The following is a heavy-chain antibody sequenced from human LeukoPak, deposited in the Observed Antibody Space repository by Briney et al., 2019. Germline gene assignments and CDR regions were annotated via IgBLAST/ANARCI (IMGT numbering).Heavy chain of an antibody. V-gene: IGHV4-59*01. Sequence: SETLSLTCTVSGGSISSYYWSWIRQPPGKGLEWIGYIYYSGSTNYNPSLKSRVTISVDTSKNQFSLKLSSVTAADTAVYYCARSSGYTNWFDPWGQGTLVTVSS. CDR1: GGSISSYY. CDR3: ARSSGYTNWFDP. D-gene: IGHD3-3*01. J-gene: IGHJ5*02. CDR2: IYYSGST.